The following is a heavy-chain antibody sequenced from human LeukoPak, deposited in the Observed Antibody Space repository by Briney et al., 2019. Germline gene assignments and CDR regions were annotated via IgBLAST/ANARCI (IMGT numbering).Heavy chain of an antibody. Sequence: GSLRLSCAASGFTFSSYSMNWVRQAPGKGLEWVSSISSSSSYIYYADSAKGRFTISRDNAKNSLYLQMNSLRAEDTAVYYCARVPNYVDTAMVTDYWGQGTLVTVSS. CDR2: ISSSSSYI. J-gene: IGHJ4*02. CDR1: GFTFSSYS. V-gene: IGHV3-21*01. D-gene: IGHD5-18*01. CDR3: ARVPNYVDTAMVTDY.